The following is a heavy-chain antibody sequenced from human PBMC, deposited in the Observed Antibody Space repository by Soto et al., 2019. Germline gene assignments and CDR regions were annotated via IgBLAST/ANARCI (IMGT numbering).Heavy chain of an antibody. CDR1: GGSISSYY. D-gene: IGHD2-15*01. V-gene: IGHV4-59*01. CDR2: IYYSGST. CDR3: ARASGCNGDNCAFDP. J-gene: IGHJ5*02. Sequence: QVQLQESGPGLVKPSETLSLTCTVSGGSISSYYWSWIRQPPGKGLEWIGYIYYSGSTNYNPYLKSRVTISLDTSKNHFSLKLRSVPAADTAVYYCARASGCNGDNCAFDPWGQGTLVTVSS.